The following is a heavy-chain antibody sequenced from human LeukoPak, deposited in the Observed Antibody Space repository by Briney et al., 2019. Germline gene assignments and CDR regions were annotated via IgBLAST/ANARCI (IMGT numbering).Heavy chain of an antibody. D-gene: IGHD2-15*01. J-gene: IGHJ6*04. CDR1: GGSISCGDYY. CDR2: IYYSGST. Sequence: SQTLSLTCTVSGGSISCGDYYWSWIRQPPGKGLEWIGYIYYSGSTYYNPSLKSRVTISVDTSKNQFSLKLSSVTAADTAVYYCARDPLKGYPYGMDVWGKGTTVTVSS. V-gene: IGHV4-30-4*01. CDR3: ARDPLKGYPYGMDV.